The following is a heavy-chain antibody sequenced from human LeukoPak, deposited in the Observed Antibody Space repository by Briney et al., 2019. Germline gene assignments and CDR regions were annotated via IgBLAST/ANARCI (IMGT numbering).Heavy chain of an antibody. CDR2: ISWNSGSI. Sequence: GGSLRLSCAASGFTFDDYAMHWVRQAPGKGLEWVSGISWNSGSIGYADSVKGRFTISRDNAKNSLYLQTNSLRAEDTALYYCAKVLGGSMIVALDYWGQGTLVTVSS. CDR3: AKVLGGSMIVALDY. J-gene: IGHJ4*02. CDR1: GFTFDDYA. V-gene: IGHV3-9*01. D-gene: IGHD3-22*01.